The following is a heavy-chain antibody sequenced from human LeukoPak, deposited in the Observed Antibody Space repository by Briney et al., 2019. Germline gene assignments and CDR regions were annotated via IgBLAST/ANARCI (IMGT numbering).Heavy chain of an antibody. J-gene: IGHJ4*02. D-gene: IGHD3-16*01. V-gene: IGHV4-34*01. CDR2: INHSGST. CDR1: GGSLSGYY. Sequence: PSETLSLTCAVYGGSLSGYYWSWIRQPPGKGLEWIGEINHSGSTNYNPSLKSRVTISVDTSKNQFSLKLSSVTAADTAVYYCARLVWADNWGQGTMVTVSS. CDR3: ARLVWADN.